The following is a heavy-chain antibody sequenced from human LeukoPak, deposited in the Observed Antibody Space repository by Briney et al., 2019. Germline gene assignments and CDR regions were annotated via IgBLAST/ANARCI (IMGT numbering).Heavy chain of an antibody. Sequence: ASVKVSCKVSGYTLTELSMHCVRQAPGKGLEWMGGFDPEDGETIYAQKFQGRVTMTEDTSTDTAYMELSSLRSEDTAVYYCATMGTDYSGYYAGYWGQGTLVTVSS. D-gene: IGHD3-22*01. CDR3: ATMGTDYSGYYAGY. CDR1: GYTLTELS. CDR2: FDPEDGET. J-gene: IGHJ4*02. V-gene: IGHV1-24*01.